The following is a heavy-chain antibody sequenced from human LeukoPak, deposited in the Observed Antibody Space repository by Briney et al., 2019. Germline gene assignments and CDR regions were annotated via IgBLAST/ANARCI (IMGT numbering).Heavy chain of an antibody. CDR3: AKKPGIAVADPPYFDC. CDR2: ISGSGGST. V-gene: IGHV3-23*01. J-gene: IGHJ4*02. Sequence: LPGGSLRLSCAASGFTFSYYAMSWVRQAPGKGLEWVSAISGSGGSTYYADSVKGRFTISRDNSKNTLYLQMNSLRAEDTAVYYCAKKPGIAVADPPYFDCWGQGTLVTVSS. D-gene: IGHD6-19*01. CDR1: GFTFSYYA.